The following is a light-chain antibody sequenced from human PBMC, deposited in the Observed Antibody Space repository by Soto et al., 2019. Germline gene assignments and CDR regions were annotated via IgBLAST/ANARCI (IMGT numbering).Light chain of an antibody. Sequence: DIQMTQSPSSLSASVGDRVTITCRASQSISNFLNWYQQKPGKAPKLLIYGTSSLQSGVPSRFSGSESGTDFTLTISSLQPVDSATYYCQQSYSTPPTFGQGTKVAIK. CDR1: QSISNF. V-gene: IGKV1-39*01. CDR2: GTS. J-gene: IGKJ1*01. CDR3: QQSYSTPPT.